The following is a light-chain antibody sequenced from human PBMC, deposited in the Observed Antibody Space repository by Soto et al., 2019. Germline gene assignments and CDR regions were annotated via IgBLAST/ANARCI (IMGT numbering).Light chain of an antibody. CDR2: DTS. Sequence: EIVLTQSPATLSLSPGERATLSCRASQSVSSYLAWYQQRLGQAPRLLIYDTSNRATGILARFSGSGSGTDFTLNISSLEPEDFAVYYCQQRNYWPITFGQGTRMEIK. CDR1: QSVSSY. CDR3: QQRNYWPIT. V-gene: IGKV3-11*01. J-gene: IGKJ5*01.